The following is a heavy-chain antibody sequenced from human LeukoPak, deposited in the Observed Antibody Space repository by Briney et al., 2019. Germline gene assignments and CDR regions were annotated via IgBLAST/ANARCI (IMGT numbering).Heavy chain of an antibody. Sequence: SETLSLTCTVSGGSVSSGSYYWSWIRQPPGKGLEWIGYIYYSGSTNYNPSLKSRVTISVDTSKNQFSLKLSSVTAADTAVYYCAREGTANWFDPWGQGTLVTVSS. D-gene: IGHD2-21*02. V-gene: IGHV4-61*01. CDR1: GGSVSSGSYY. CDR2: IYYSGST. CDR3: AREGTANWFDP. J-gene: IGHJ5*02.